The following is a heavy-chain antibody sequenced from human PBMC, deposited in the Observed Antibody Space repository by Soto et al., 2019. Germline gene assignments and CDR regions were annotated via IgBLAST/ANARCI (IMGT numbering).Heavy chain of an antibody. D-gene: IGHD5-12*01. CDR3: ARARTRGYSGYDLGMDV. J-gene: IGHJ6*02. V-gene: IGHV3-33*01. Sequence: QVQLVESGGGVVQPGRSLRLSCAASGFTFSSYGMHWVRQAPGKGLEWVAVIWYDGSNKYYADSVKGRFTISRDNSKNTLYLQMNSLKAEDTAVYYCARARTRGYSGYDLGMDVWGQGTTVTVSS. CDR2: IWYDGSNK. CDR1: GFTFSSYG.